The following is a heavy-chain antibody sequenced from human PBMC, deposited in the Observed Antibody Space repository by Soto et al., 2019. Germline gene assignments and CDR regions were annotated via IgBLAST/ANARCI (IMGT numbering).Heavy chain of an antibody. V-gene: IGHV1-69*02. D-gene: IGHD2-15*01. CDR2: IIPILGIA. CDR3: ARVVLDGGYYYMDV. Sequence: QVQLVQSGAEVKKPGSSVKVSCKASGGNFSSYTISWVRQAPGQGLEWMGRIIPILGIANYAQKFQGRVTITADKSTSTAYMELSSLRSEDTAVYYCARVVLDGGYYYMDVWGKGTTVTVSS. J-gene: IGHJ6*03. CDR1: GGNFSSYT.